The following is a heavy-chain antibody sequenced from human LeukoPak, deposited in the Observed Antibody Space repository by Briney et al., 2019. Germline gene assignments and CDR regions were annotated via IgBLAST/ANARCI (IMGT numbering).Heavy chain of an antibody. Sequence: PGGSLRLSCAASGFTFSSSWMSWVRQPPGKGLEWVANIKQDGSEKYYVDSVEGRFTISRDNAKNSLYLQMNSLRGEDTAVYYCARGTSGWYVEDYWGQGTQVTVSS. CDR1: GFTFSSSW. V-gene: IGHV3-7*04. CDR3: ARGTSGWYVEDY. CDR2: IKQDGSEK. D-gene: IGHD6-19*01. J-gene: IGHJ4*02.